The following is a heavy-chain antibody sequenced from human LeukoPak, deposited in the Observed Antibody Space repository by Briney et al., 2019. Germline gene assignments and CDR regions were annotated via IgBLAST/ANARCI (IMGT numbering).Heavy chain of an antibody. CDR3: ARSPLYSKFDY. J-gene: IGHJ4*02. Sequence: PSQTLSLTCTVSGGSISSGSYYWSWIRQPAGKGLEWIGRIYTSGSTNYNPSLKSRVTISVDTSKNQFSLKLSSVTAADTAVYYCARSPLYSKFDYWGQGTLVTVSS. CDR2: IYTSGST. CDR1: GGSISSGSYY. D-gene: IGHD2-15*01. V-gene: IGHV4-61*02.